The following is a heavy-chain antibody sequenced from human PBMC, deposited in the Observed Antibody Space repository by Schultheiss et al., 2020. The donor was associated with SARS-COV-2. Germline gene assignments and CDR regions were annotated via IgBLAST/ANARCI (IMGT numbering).Heavy chain of an antibody. CDR3: ARGMATRPSPFDY. CDR1: GGSTSSYY. Sequence: SQTLSLTCTVSGGSTSSYYWSWIRQPPGKGLEWIGYIYYSGSTNYNPSLKSRVTISIDTSKNQFSLRLSSVTAADTAIYYCARGMATRPSPFDYWGQGTLVTVSS. V-gene: IGHV4-59*08. D-gene: IGHD6-6*01. J-gene: IGHJ4*02. CDR2: IYYSGST.